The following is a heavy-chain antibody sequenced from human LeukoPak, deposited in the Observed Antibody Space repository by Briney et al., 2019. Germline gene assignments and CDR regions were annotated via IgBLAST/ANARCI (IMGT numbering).Heavy chain of an antibody. V-gene: IGHV3-11*06. Sequence: PGGSLRLSCAASGFTFSDYYMSWMRQAPGKGREGVSYISSSSSYTNYADSVKGRFTISRDNAKNSLYLQMNSLRAEDTAVYYCARDRSSGWLGDYYYGMDVWGKGTTFTVSS. CDR2: ISSSSSYT. CDR3: ARDRSSGWLGDYYYGMDV. CDR1: GFTFSDYY. J-gene: IGHJ6*04. D-gene: IGHD6-19*01.